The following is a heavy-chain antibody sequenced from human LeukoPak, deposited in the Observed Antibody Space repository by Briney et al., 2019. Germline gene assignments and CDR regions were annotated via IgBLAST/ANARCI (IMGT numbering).Heavy chain of an antibody. CDR2: ISGSGGST. D-gene: IGHD6-19*01. V-gene: IGHV3-23*01. CDR3: AKALAGTRSNY. J-gene: IGHJ4*02. Sequence: GGSRRLSCAASGFTFSSYAMSGVRQAPGKGLGGVSAISGSGGSTYYADSVKGRFTISSDNSKNTLYLQMNSLRAEDTAVYYCAKALAGTRSNYWGQGTLVTVSS. CDR1: GFTFSSYA.